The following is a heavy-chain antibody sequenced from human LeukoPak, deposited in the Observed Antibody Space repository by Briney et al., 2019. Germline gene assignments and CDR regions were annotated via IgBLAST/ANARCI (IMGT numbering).Heavy chain of an antibody. CDR1: GGSFSGYY. CDR2: INHSGST. Sequence: SETLSLTCAVYGGSFSGYYWSWIRQPPGKGLEWIGEINHSGSTNYNPSLKSRVTISVDTSKNQFSLKLSSVNAADTAVYYCARGKTGTTSRPSDYWGQGTLVTVSS. D-gene: IGHD1-7*01. CDR3: ARGKTGTTSRPSDY. J-gene: IGHJ4*02. V-gene: IGHV4-34*01.